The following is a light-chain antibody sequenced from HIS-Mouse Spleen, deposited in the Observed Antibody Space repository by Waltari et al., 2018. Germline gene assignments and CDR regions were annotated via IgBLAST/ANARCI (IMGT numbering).Light chain of an antibody. CDR3: QQSYSTPQWT. J-gene: IGKJ1*01. Sequence: DIEMTQSPYSLSASFGDSVTITCRASQSISSYLNWYQQKPGKAPKLLIYAASSLQSGVPSRFSGSGSGTDFTLTISSLQPEDFATYYCQQSYSTPQWTFGQGTKVEIK. V-gene: IGKV1-39*01. CDR2: AAS. CDR1: QSISSY.